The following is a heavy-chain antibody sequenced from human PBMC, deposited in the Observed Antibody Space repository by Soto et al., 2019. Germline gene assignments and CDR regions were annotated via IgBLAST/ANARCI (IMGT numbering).Heavy chain of an antibody. D-gene: IGHD6-13*01. J-gene: IGHJ5*02. CDR2: ISAYNGNT. V-gene: IGHV1-18*04. CDR1: GYTFTSYG. Sequence: ASVKVSCKASGYTFTSYGISWVRQAPGQGLEWMGWISAYNGNTNYAQKLQGRVTMTTDTSTSTAYMELRSLRSDDTAVYYCARDSADAGRFGNWFDRWGQGTLVTVSS. CDR3: ARDSADAGRFGNWFDR.